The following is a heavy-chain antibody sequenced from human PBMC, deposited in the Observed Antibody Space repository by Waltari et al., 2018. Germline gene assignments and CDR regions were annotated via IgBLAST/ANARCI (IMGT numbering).Heavy chain of an antibody. CDR3: ARVYGHYELLASSYSPYYYYYMDV. D-gene: IGHD3-9*01. CDR2: VYFTGRA. J-gene: IGHJ6*03. V-gene: IGHV4-59*01. Sequence: QVQLQESGPGPVKSSETLSLTCAVSGGSINNYYWAWIRKPPGKGLEWIASVYFTGRANDRPSLKSRVSVSVDTSKNQFSLRLHSVTPADTAVYYCARVYGHYELLASSYSPYYYYYMDVWGKGTAVTVS. CDR1: GGSINNYY.